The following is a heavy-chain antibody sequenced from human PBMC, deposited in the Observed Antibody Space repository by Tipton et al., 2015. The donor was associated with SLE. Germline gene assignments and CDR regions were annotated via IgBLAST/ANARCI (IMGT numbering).Heavy chain of an antibody. D-gene: IGHD3-10*01. V-gene: IGHV4-34*01. CDR2: INHSGST. CDR1: GGSISSYY. J-gene: IGHJ5*02. CDR3: ASLGDWFDP. Sequence: LRLSCTVSGGSISSYYWSWIRQPPGKGLEWIGEINHSGSTNYNPSLKSRVTISVDTSKNQFSLKLSSVTAADTAVYYCASLGDWFDPWGQGTLVTVSS.